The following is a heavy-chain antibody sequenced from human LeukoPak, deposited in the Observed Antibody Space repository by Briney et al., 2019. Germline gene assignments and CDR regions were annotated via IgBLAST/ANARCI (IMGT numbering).Heavy chain of an antibody. D-gene: IGHD3-10*01. CDR3: AKGYGSGSYYPGAFYFDY. V-gene: IGHV3-23*01. J-gene: IGHJ4*02. CDR1: GFTFSSYA. Sequence: GGSLRLSCAASGFTFSSYAMSWVRQAPGKGLEWVSAISGSGGSTYYAESVKGRFTISRDNSKNTLYLQMNSLRAEDTAVYYCAKGYGSGSYYPGAFYFDYWGQGTLVTVSS. CDR2: ISGSGGST.